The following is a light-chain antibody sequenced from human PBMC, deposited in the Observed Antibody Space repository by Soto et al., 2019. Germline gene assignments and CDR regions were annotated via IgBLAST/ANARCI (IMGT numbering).Light chain of an antibody. CDR1: TGDFGAFNF. CDR3: TSWTTSTTMI. J-gene: IGLJ2*01. CDR2: DVN. V-gene: IGLV2-14*03. Sequence: QSALTHPASVPGPPERWLTISCTEPTGDFGAFNFVSWYQQHPGKAPKLMLYDVNIRPSGVSNRFSGSKSGNTASLTISGLQAEDEADYYCTSWTTSTTMIFGGGTKVTVL.